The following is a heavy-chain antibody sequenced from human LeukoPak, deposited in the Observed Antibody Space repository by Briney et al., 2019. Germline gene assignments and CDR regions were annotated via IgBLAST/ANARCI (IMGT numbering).Heavy chain of an antibody. Sequence: GGSLRLSCAASGFTFSSYAMHWVRQAPGKGLEWVAVISYDGSNKYYADSVKGRFTISRDNSKNTLYLQMNSLRAEDTAVYYCGREDMLVVPPAEYYYYYGMEVWGQGTRSPSP. V-gene: IGHV3-30-3*01. CDR1: GFTFSSYA. D-gene: IGHD2-2*01. CDR3: GREDMLVVPPAEYYYYYGMEV. CDR2: ISYDGSNK. J-gene: IGHJ6*02.